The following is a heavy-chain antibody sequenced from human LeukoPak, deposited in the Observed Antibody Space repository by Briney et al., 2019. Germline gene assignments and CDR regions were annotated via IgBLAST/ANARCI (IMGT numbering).Heavy chain of an antibody. D-gene: IGHD2-15*01. CDR2: TYYRSKWYN. V-gene: IGHV6-1*01. Sequence: SQTLSLTCAISGDSVSSNSTAWNWIRQSPSRGLEWLGRTYYRSKWYNDYAESVKSRITINPDTSKNQFSLQLNSVTPDDTAVYFCARSHGGSSNWFDPWGQGTLVTVSS. CDR3: ARSHGGSSNWFDP. CDR1: GDSVSSNSTA. J-gene: IGHJ5*02.